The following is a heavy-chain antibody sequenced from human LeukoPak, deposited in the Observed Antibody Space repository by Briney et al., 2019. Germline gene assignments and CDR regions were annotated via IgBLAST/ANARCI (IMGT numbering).Heavy chain of an antibody. CDR3: TTEKGYSSSLTFDF. CDR1: GFIFSNAW. V-gene: IGHV3-15*01. D-gene: IGHD6-19*01. CDR2: IKTKTDGGTA. J-gene: IGHJ4*02. Sequence: GGSLRLSCAASGFIFSNAWMSWVRQAPGKGLEWVGRIKTKTDGGTADYAAPVKGRFTISRDDSKDTLYLQANSLKTEDTTVYYCTTEKGYSSSLTFDFWGQGTLVTVSS.